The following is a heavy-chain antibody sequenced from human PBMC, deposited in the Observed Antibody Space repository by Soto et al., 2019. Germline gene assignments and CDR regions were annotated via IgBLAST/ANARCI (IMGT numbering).Heavy chain of an antibody. CDR1: GFTFSSYG. CDR3: AKGMIAAAGHDAFDI. Sequence: PGGSLRLSCAASGFTFSSYGMHWVRQAPGKGLEWVAVISYDGSNKYYADSVKGRFTISRDNSKNTLYLQMNSLRAEDTAVYYCAKGMIAAAGHDAFDIWGQGTMVTVS. J-gene: IGHJ3*02. V-gene: IGHV3-30*18. D-gene: IGHD6-13*01. CDR2: ISYDGSNK.